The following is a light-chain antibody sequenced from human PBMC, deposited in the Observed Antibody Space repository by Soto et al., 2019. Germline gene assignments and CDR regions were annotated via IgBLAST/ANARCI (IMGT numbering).Light chain of an antibody. V-gene: IGLV2-23*01. CDR1: SSDVGSYNL. Sequence: ALTQPASVSGSPGQSITISCTGTSSDVGSYNLVSWYQQHPGKAPKLMIYEGTKRPSGVSNRFSGSKSGNTASLTISGLQAEDEADYYCCSYAGSRTFVFGTGTKVTVL. CDR3: CSYAGSRTFV. J-gene: IGLJ1*01. CDR2: EGT.